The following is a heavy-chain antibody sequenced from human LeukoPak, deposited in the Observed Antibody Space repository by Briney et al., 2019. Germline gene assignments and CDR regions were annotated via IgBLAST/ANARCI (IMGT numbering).Heavy chain of an antibody. CDR1: GYTFTRYG. CDR2: ISSHNGNT. V-gene: IGHV1-18*01. J-gene: IGHJ4*02. Sequence: ASVKVSCKASGYTFTRYGISWVRQAPGQGLEWMGWISSHNGNTKYAQKLQGRVTMTTDTFTSTAYMEVRSLRSDDTTVYYCARAAVTATLQFDQWGQGTLVTVSS. CDR3: ARAAVTATLQFDQ. D-gene: IGHD2-21*02.